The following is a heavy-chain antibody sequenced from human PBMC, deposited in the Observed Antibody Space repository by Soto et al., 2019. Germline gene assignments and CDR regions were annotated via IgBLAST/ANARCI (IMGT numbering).Heavy chain of an antibody. V-gene: IGHV1-18*01. D-gene: IGHD6-19*01. CDR1: GYTFTSYG. J-gene: IGHJ4*02. CDR3: ARDLAAVAGHFFDY. CDR2: ISAYNGKT. Sequence: ASVKVSCKASGYTFTSYGISWVRQAPGQGLEWMGWISAYNGKTNYAQKLQGRVTMTTDKSATTAYMELRNLRSDDTTVYYCARDLAAVAGHFFDYWGQGTLVTVSS.